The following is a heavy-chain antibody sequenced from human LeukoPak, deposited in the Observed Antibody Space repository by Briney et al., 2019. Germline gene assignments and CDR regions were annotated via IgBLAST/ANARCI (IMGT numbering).Heavy chain of an antibody. V-gene: IGHV4-59*01. Sequence: SETLSLTCTVSGGSISNYYWSWIRQPPGKGPEWIGFIYYGGSTNYNPSLKSRVTISVDTSKNQFSLKLTSVTAADTAVYYCARSNYYGSGSSFDYWGQGTLVTVSS. D-gene: IGHD3-10*01. CDR3: ARSNYYGSGSSFDY. CDR1: GGSISNYY. CDR2: IYYGGST. J-gene: IGHJ4*02.